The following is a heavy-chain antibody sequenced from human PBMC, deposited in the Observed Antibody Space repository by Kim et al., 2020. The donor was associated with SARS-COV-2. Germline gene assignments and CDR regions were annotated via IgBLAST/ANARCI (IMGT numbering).Heavy chain of an antibody. CDR2: ISSSSYWI. J-gene: IGHJ3*02. D-gene: IGHD3-9*01. Sequence: GGSLRLSCVASGFSFSTYIMIWVRQAPGKGPEWVASISSSSYWIFYADSMKGRLTISRDNAKNSLTLQLNSLRAEDTAVYYCARHHDILTGYSPAPFDMWGQGTMVTVSS. CDR1: GFSFSTYI. CDR3: ARHHDILTGYSPAPFDM. V-gene: IGHV3-21*01.